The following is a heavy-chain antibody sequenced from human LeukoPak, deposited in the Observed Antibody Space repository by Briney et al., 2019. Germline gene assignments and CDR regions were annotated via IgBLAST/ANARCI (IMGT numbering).Heavy chain of an antibody. J-gene: IGHJ4*02. CDR3: AGRVTGYSSGYVY. V-gene: IGHV3-23*01. D-gene: IGHD5-18*01. CDR2: IYDDNT. Sequence: PGVSLRLSCAASGFTVSAYAMAWVRQAPGKGLEWVSTIYDDNTYYADSVKGRFAISTDNSKNTLYLQMNSLRVEDTAVYYCAGRVTGYSSGYVYWGQGTLVTVSS. CDR1: GFTVSAYA.